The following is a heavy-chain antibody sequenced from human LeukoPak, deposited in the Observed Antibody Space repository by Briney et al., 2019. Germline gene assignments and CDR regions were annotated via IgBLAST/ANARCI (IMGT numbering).Heavy chain of an antibody. CDR1: GYTFTSYG. CDR2: ISAYNGNT. D-gene: IGHD4-11*01. Sequence: ASVKVSCKASGYTFTSYGISWVRQAPGQGLEWMGWISAYNGNTNYAQKLQGRVTMTTDTSTSTAYMELRSLRSDDTAVYYCASKLTTDYYSGLDVWGQGTTVTVSS. J-gene: IGHJ6*02. V-gene: IGHV1-18*01. CDR3: ASKLTTDYYSGLDV.